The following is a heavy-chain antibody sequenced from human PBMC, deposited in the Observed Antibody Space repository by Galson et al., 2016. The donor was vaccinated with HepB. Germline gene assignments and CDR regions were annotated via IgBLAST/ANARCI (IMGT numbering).Heavy chain of an antibody. Sequence: SETLSLTCTVSGGSISSSSFYWGWIRQPPGKGLEWIGSWYYRGRPFNNPALRSRVSISVDTSKNQLSLKLSSVTAADSAVYYCARHSSPAVTYVDLWGQGTLVTVSS. CDR2: WYYRGRP. D-gene: IGHD4-17*01. CDR3: ARHSSPAVTYVDL. V-gene: IGHV4-39*01. CDR1: GGSISSSSFY. J-gene: IGHJ4*02.